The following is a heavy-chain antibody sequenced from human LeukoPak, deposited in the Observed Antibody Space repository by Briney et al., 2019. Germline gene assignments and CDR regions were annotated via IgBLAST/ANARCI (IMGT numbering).Heavy chain of an antibody. Sequence: GGSLRPSCAASGFTFRNYWMTWVRQAPGKGLEWVANIKQDGSEKNYVDSVKGRFTISRDNAKNSLFLQMNSLRAEDTAVYYCARHSNGWSEGTYWGQGTLVTVTS. J-gene: IGHJ4*02. D-gene: IGHD6-19*01. V-gene: IGHV3-7*03. CDR2: IKQDGSEK. CDR1: GFTFRNYW. CDR3: ARHSNGWSEGTY.